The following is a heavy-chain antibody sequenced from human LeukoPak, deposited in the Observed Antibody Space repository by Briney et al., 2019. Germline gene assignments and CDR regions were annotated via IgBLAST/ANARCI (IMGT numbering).Heavy chain of an antibody. D-gene: IGHD4-17*01. CDR2: IYSGGST. Sequence: QPGGSLRLSCAASGFTVSSNYMSWVRQAPGKGLEWVSVIYSGGSTYYADSVKGRFTISRDNSKNTLYLQMNSLRAEDTAVYYCARDRPQFLSPDYGTPHDAFDIWGQGTMVTVSS. CDR3: ARDRPQFLSPDYGTPHDAFDI. J-gene: IGHJ3*02. V-gene: IGHV3-66*01. CDR1: GFTVSSNY.